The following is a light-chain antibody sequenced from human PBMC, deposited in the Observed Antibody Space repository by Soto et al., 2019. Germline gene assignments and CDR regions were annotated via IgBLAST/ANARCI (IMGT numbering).Light chain of an antibody. Sequence: QPVLTQAPSASGTPGQRVTLSCSGSSSNIGSHTVDWYQQVPGTAPKLLIYGQNERPSGVPDRFSGSKSGTSASLAISGLQSEDEADYYCSSFTTNSSYVFGTGTKLTVL. V-gene: IGLV1-44*01. CDR1: SSNIGSHT. CDR2: GQN. J-gene: IGLJ1*01. CDR3: SSFTTNSSYV.